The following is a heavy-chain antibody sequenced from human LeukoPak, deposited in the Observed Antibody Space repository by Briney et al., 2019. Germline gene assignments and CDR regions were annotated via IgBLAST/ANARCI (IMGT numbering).Heavy chain of an antibody. Sequence: GGSLRLSCTASGFTFSSYEMNWVRQAPGKGLEWVSSISSSSSYIYYADSVKGRFTISRDNAKNSLYLQMNSLRAEDTAVYYCATPYCSGGSCYSTGPWFGFDYWGQGTLVTVSS. CDR1: GFTFSSYE. CDR2: ISSSSSYI. V-gene: IGHV3-21*04. CDR3: ATPYCSGGSCYSTGPWFGFDY. J-gene: IGHJ4*02. D-gene: IGHD2-15*01.